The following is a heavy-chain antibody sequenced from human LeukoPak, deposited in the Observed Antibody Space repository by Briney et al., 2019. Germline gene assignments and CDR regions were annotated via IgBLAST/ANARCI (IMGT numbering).Heavy chain of an antibody. CDR2: ISSSSSYI. CDR3: ARDSRGYHQLSDY. CDR1: GFTFSNYN. V-gene: IGHV3-21*01. J-gene: IGHJ4*02. D-gene: IGHD5-12*01. Sequence: PGGSLRLSCAASGFTFSNYNMNWVRQAPGKGLEWVSSISSSSSYIYYADSVKGRFTISIDNAKNSLYLQMGSLRAEETAVYYCARDSRGYHQLSDYWGQGTLVTVSS.